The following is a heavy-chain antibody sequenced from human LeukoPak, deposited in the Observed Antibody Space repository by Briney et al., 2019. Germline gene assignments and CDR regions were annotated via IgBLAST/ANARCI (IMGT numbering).Heavy chain of an antibody. CDR2: IHYSGRT. CDR1: VHSLSSYY. CDR3: ARLYPRRLYFQQ. V-gene: IGHV4-59*08. J-gene: IGHJ1*01. Sequence: PSDTLSLTCTVSVHSLSSYYWRWIRQPPGKGLEWIGYIHYSGRTNYSTSLKSRVTISVDTSKTQFSLNLSSVAAAATAVYYCARLYPRRLYFQQWGQGTLVTVSS. D-gene: IGHD6-25*01.